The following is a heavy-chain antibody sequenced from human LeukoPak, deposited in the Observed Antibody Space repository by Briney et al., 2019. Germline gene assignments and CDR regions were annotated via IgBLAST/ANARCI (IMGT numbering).Heavy chain of an antibody. CDR1: GFTFSSYG. Sequence: GGSLRLSCAASGFTFSSYGMHWVRQAPGKGLEWVAVISYDGSNKYYEDSVKGRFTISRDNSKNTLYLQMNSLRAEDTAVYYCAKDIVRATMTTGFGYMDVWGKGTTVTVSS. CDR3: AKDIVRATMTTGFGYMDV. V-gene: IGHV3-30*18. CDR2: ISYDGSNK. D-gene: IGHD4-17*01. J-gene: IGHJ6*03.